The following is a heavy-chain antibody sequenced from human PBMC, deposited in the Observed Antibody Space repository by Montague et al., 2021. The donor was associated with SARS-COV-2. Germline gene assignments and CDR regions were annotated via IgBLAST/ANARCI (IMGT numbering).Heavy chain of an antibody. Sequence: CAISGDSDSSNTATWNSIRQSPSIGLEWQGRTYYRSKWYHDYAISLISRITINPDTSKNQFSLQLSSVAPEDTAVFYCARTTTRMLYPENAFDIWGQGTMVTVSS. CDR3: ARTTTRMLYPENAFDI. CDR2: TYYRSKWYH. V-gene: IGHV6-1*01. J-gene: IGHJ3*02. D-gene: IGHD2-15*01. CDR1: GDSDSSNTAT.